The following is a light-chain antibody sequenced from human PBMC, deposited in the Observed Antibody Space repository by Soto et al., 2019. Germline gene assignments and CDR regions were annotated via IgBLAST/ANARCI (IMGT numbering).Light chain of an antibody. CDR2: EVN. CDR1: SNDVGGYNL. J-gene: IGLJ3*02. CDR3: CSHVGGSSPQWV. Sequence: QSALTQPASVSGSPGQSITISCPGTSNDVGGYNLVSWFQQHPGKAPKLMISEVNKRPSGVSNRFSGSKSANTASLTISGLQAEDEADYYCCSHVGGSSPQWVFGGGTKLTVL. V-gene: IGLV2-23*02.